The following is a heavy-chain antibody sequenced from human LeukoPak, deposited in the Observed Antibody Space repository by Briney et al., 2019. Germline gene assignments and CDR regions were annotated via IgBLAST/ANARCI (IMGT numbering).Heavy chain of an antibody. CDR2: LNHSGST. CDR1: GGYFSGYY. CDR3: ARTGRQLVRLCWFDP. D-gene: IGHD6-6*01. Sequence: SETLSLTCAVYGGYFSGYYWSWIRQPPGKGLEWIGELNHSGSTNYNPSLKSRVTISVDTSKNQFSLKLSSVTAAATAVYYCARTGRQLVRLCWFDPGGQGTLVTVSS. V-gene: IGHV4-34*01. J-gene: IGHJ5*02.